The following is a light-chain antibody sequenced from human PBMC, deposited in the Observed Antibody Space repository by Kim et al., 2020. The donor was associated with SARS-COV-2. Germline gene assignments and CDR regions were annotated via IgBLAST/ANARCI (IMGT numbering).Light chain of an antibody. Sequence: GDRVTITCRASQDISNYLAWFQHKPGTAPKLLIYAASALHSEVPSRFSGSGSGTDFTLTISSLQPEDVATFYCQSYNSDPWTFGRGTKVDIK. CDR2: AAS. V-gene: IGKV1-27*01. CDR3: QSYNSDPWT. J-gene: IGKJ1*01. CDR1: QDISNY.